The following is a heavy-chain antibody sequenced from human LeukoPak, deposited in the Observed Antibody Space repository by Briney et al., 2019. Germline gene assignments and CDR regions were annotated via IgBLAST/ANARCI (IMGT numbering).Heavy chain of an antibody. CDR2: IRYDGSNK. D-gene: IGHD1-26*01. CDR3: AKDDQGVVGAVYYFDY. V-gene: IGHV3-30*02. CDR1: GFTFSSYG. J-gene: IGHJ4*02. Sequence: QTGGSLRLSCAASGFTFSSYGMHWVRQAPGKGLEWVAFIRYDGSNKYYADSVKGRFTISRDNSKSTLYLQMNSLRAEDTAAYYCAKDDQGVVGAVYYFDYWGQGTLVTVSS.